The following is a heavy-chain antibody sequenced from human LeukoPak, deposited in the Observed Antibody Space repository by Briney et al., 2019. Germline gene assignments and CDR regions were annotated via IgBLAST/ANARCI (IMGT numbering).Heavy chain of an antibody. Sequence: SQTLSLTCTVSGGSISSGSYYWSWIRQPAGKGLEWIGRIYTSGSTNYNPSLKSRVTISVDTSKNQFSLKLSSVTAADTAVYYCARIVGYSYSKVDYWGQGTLVTVSS. V-gene: IGHV4-61*02. CDR1: GGSISSGSYY. J-gene: IGHJ4*02. D-gene: IGHD5-18*01. CDR2: IYTSGST. CDR3: ARIVGYSYSKVDY.